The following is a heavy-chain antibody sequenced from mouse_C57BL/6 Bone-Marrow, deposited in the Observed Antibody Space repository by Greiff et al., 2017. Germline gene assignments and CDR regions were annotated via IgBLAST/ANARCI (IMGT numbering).Heavy chain of an antibody. J-gene: IGHJ4*01. CDR2: IDPSDSET. Sequence: QVQLQQPGAELVRPGSSVKLSCKASGYTFTSYWMHWVKQRPIQGLEWIGNIDPSDSETHYNQKFKDKAPLTVDKSSSTAYMQLSSLTSEDSAVYYCARAGYECYYNYYAMDYGGQGTAVTVTA. V-gene: IGHV1-52*01. CDR1: GYTFTSYW. D-gene: IGHD2-3*01. CDR3: ARAGYECYYNYYAMDY.